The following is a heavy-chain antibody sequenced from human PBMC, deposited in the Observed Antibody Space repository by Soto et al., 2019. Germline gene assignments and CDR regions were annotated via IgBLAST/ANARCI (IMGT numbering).Heavy chain of an antibody. CDR3: ARAFYYYDSSWSLGY. D-gene: IGHD3-22*01. CDR1: GFTFSSYA. J-gene: IGHJ4*02. Sequence: SGGSLRLSCAASGFTFSSYAMHWVRQAPGKGLEWVAVISYDGSNKYYADSVKGRFTISRDNSKNTLYLQMNSLRAEDTAVYYCARAFYYYDSSWSLGYWGQGTLVTVSS. V-gene: IGHV3-30-3*01. CDR2: ISYDGSNK.